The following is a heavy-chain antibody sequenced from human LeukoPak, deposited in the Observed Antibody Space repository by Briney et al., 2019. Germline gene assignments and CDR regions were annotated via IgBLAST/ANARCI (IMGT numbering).Heavy chain of an antibody. Sequence: GGSLRLSCAASGFTFSSYWMSWVRQAPGKGLEWVANIKQDGSEKYYVDSVKGRFTISRDNAKNSLYLQMNSLRAEDTAVYYCARVLEWLLAPWAFDIWGQGTMVTVSS. CDR1: GFTFSSYW. V-gene: IGHV3-7*01. D-gene: IGHD3-3*01. CDR2: IKQDGSEK. CDR3: ARVLEWLLAPWAFDI. J-gene: IGHJ3*02.